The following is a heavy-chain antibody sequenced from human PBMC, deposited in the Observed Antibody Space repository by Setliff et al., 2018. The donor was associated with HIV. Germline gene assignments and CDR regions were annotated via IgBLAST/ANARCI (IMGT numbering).Heavy chain of an antibody. D-gene: IGHD5-18*01. CDR1: GGSISSNIYF. CDR2: INHSGNT. Sequence: SETMSLTCTVSGGSISSNIYFWGWIRQPPGKGLEWIGSINHSGNTNYNPSLKSRVTISGDTSGNQVSLKDQSVTAADTAVYYCARGVPLHSYFYRYHIDVWSKGTTVTVSS. CDR3: ARGVPLHSYFYRYHIDV. J-gene: IGHJ6*03. V-gene: IGHV4-39*07.